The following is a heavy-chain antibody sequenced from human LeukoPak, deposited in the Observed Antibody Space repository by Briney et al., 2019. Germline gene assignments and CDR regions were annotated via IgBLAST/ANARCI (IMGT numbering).Heavy chain of an antibody. CDR2: IYYSGST. D-gene: IGHD2-15*01. CDR3: ARDRDGGGSLDY. Sequence: SETLSLTCTVSGGSISSYYWSWIRQPPGKGLEWIGYIYYSGSTNYNPSLKSRVTISVDTSKNQFSLKLSSVTAADTAVYYCARDRDGGGSLDYWGQGTLVTVSS. J-gene: IGHJ4*02. V-gene: IGHV4-59*01. CDR1: GGSISSYY.